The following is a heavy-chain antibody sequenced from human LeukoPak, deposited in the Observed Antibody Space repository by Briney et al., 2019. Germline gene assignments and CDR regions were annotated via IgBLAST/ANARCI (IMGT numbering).Heavy chain of an antibody. CDR3: ARLRTVVTYYFDY. CDR1: GGSISSYY. CDR2: IYYSGST. D-gene: IGHD2-21*02. J-gene: IGHJ4*02. Sequence: SETLSLTCTVSGGSISSYYWSWIRQPPGKGLEWIGYIYYSGSTNYNPSLKSRVTISVDTSKNQFSLKLSSVTAADTAVYYCARLRTVVTYYFDYWGQGTLVTVSS. V-gene: IGHV4-59*12.